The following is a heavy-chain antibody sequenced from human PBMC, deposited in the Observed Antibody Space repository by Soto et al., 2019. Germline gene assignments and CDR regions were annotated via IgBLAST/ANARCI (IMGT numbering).Heavy chain of an antibody. CDR1: GGSISSYY. CDR3: ARGGYYYDSSCYYGVDY. V-gene: IGHV4-59*01. Sequence: PAETLSLTCTASGGSISSYYWSWIRQPPGNRLEWFGYIYYSGITNYNPSLKSLVTISVNTCKNPYSLNLSSVTAANSAVYYCARGGYYYDSSCYYGVDYWGQGTLVTVSS. J-gene: IGHJ4*02. CDR2: IYYSGIT. D-gene: IGHD3-22*01.